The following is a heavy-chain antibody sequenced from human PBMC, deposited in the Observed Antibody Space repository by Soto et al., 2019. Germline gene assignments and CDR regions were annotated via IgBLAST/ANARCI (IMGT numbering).Heavy chain of an antibody. D-gene: IGHD4-17*01. CDR3: ARIRGADYALDY. CDR1: GGSVSSGSYY. Sequence: QVQLQESGPGLVKPSETLSLTCTVSGGSVSSGSYYWSWIRQPPGKGLEWIGYIYYSGSTNYNPSLQSRVTISVDTSKNQFSLKLSSVTAADTAVYYCARIRGADYALDYWGQGTLVTVSS. CDR2: IYYSGST. V-gene: IGHV4-61*01. J-gene: IGHJ4*02.